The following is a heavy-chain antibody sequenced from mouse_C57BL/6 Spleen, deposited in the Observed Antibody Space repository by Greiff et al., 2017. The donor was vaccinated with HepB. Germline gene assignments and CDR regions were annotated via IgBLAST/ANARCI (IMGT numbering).Heavy chain of an antibody. CDR1: GYSITSGYD. Sequence: EVQLQESGPGMVKPSQSLSLTCTVTGYSITSGYDWHWIRHFPGNKLEWMGYISYSGSTNYNPSLKSRISITHDTSKNHFFLKLNSVTTEDTATYYCARDGNYGGWYFDVWGTGTTVTVSS. J-gene: IGHJ1*03. CDR3: ARDGNYGGWYFDV. V-gene: IGHV3-1*01. CDR2: ISYSGST. D-gene: IGHD2-1*01.